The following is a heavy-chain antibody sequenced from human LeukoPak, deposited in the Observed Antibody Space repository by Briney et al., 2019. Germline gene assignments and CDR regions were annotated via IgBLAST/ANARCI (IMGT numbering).Heavy chain of an antibody. Sequence: ASVKVSCKASGYTFTSYYMHWVRQAPGQGLEWMGIINPSGCSTSYAQKFQGRVTMTRDTSTSTVYMELSSLRSEDTAVYYCARDGSVLRFLEWLPGYYGMDVWGQGTTVTVSS. J-gene: IGHJ6*02. CDR1: GYTFTSYY. V-gene: IGHV1-46*01. CDR2: INPSGCST. D-gene: IGHD3-3*01. CDR3: ARDGSVLRFLEWLPGYYGMDV.